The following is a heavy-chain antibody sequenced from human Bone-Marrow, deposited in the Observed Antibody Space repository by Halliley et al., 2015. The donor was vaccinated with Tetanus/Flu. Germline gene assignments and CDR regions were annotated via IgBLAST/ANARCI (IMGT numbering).Heavy chain of an antibody. J-gene: IGHJ5*01. Sequence: SLRLSCAASGFTFRNYGMYWVRQGPGKGLEWVAVLSHDGIVEYYADSVKGRFTISRDNSKNTLYLQLNNLRPEDSGLYYCAKEMSYRDDYGYYYVDSWGQGTLVTVSP. V-gene: IGHV3-30*18. CDR1: GFTFRNYG. CDR2: LSHDGIVE. D-gene: IGHD3-22*01. CDR3: AKEMSYRDDYGYYYVDS.